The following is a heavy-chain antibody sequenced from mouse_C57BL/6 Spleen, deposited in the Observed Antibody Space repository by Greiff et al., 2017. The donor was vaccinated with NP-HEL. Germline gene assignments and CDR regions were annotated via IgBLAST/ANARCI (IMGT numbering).Heavy chain of an antibody. CDR1: GFTFSSYG. Sequence: EVQVVESGGDLVKPGGSLKLSCAASGFTFSSYGMSWVRQTPDKRLEWVATISSGGSYTYYPDSVKGRFTISRDNAKNTLYLQMSSLKSEDTAMYYCARRGTVVAMDDWGQGTSVTVSS. D-gene: IGHD1-1*01. CDR2: ISSGGSYT. CDR3: ARRGTVVAMDD. V-gene: IGHV5-6*01. J-gene: IGHJ4*01.